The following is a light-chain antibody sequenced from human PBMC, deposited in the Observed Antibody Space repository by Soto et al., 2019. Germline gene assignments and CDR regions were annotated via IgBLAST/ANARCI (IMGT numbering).Light chain of an antibody. CDR1: QSIGNL. Sequence: DIQMTQSPSTLSASVGDRVTITCRASQSIGNLLAWYQQKSGKAPNLLIYDASSLESGVPSRFSCSGSGTEFTLTISSLQPDDFATYYCQQYSDYSPWTFGQGTKVEIK. V-gene: IGKV1-5*01. J-gene: IGKJ1*01. CDR2: DAS. CDR3: QQYSDYSPWT.